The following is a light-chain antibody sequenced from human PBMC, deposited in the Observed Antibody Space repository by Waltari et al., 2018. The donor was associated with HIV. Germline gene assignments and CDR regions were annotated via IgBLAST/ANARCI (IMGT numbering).Light chain of an antibody. J-gene: IGLJ1*01. V-gene: IGLV1-44*01. CDR3: AVWDDSLSEYV. CDR2: GSS. Sequence: QSVLTQPPSASGAPGQRVTISCSGSFSNIRSNTVNWYQQLPGTAPRLLIYGSSQRPSGVPDRFSGSRSDTSASLDISGLHSEDEGDYYCAVWDDSLSEYVFATGTKVFVL. CDR1: FSNIRSNT.